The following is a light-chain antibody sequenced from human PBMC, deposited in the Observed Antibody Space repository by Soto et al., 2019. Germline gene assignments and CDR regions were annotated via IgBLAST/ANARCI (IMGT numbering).Light chain of an antibody. CDR1: QDISSF. CDR3: QQYENLPLT. CDR2: AAS. V-gene: IGKV1-33*01. J-gene: IGKJ3*01. Sequence: DIQMTQSPSSLSASIGDRVTITCQASQDISSFLNWYQQRPGKAPKLLINAASDLQTGVPSRFSGRGSGTHFTFIINSLQPEDFATYYCQQYENLPLTFGPGTKVDIK.